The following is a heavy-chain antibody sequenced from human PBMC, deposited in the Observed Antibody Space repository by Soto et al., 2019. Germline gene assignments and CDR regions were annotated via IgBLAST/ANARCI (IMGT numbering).Heavy chain of an antibody. J-gene: IGHJ6*02. CDR2: IYYSGST. Sequence: QLQLQESGPGLVKPSETLSLTCTVSGGSISSSSYYWGWIRQPPGKGLEWIGSIYYSGSTYYNPSLKSRVTISVDTSKNQFSLKLSSVTAADTAVYYCARLGSGLTMVRGVTYGMDVWGQGTTVTVSS. CDR3: ARLGSGLTMVRGVTYGMDV. V-gene: IGHV4-39*01. CDR1: GGSISSSSYY. D-gene: IGHD3-10*01.